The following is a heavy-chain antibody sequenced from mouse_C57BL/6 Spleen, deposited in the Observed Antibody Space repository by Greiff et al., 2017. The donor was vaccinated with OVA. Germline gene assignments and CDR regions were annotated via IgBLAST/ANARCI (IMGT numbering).Heavy chain of an antibody. CDR2: IDPSDSYT. J-gene: IGHJ3*01. CDR1: GYTFTSYW. D-gene: IGHD3-2*02. Sequence: QVQLKQPGAELVMPGASVKLSCKASGYTFTSYWMHWVKQRPGQGLEWIGEIDPSDSYTNYNQKFKGKSTLTVDKSSSTAYMQLSSLTSEDSAVYYCASHSSGYRTWFAYWGQGTLVTVSA. CDR3: ASHSSGYRTWFAY. V-gene: IGHV1-69*01.